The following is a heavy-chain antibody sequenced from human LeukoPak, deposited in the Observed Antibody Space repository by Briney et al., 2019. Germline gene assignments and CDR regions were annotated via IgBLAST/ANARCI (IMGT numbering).Heavy chain of an antibody. V-gene: IGHV1-46*01. CDR1: GYTFTSYY. J-gene: IGHJ4*02. D-gene: IGHD3-22*01. Sequence: ASVKVSCKASGYTFTSYYMHWVRQAPGQGLEWMGIINPSGGSTSYAQKFQGRVTMIRDTSTSTVYMELSSLRSEDTAVYYCATQMEEDYYDSSGLPHDYWGQGTLVTVSS. CDR3: ATQMEEDYYDSSGLPHDY. CDR2: INPSGGST.